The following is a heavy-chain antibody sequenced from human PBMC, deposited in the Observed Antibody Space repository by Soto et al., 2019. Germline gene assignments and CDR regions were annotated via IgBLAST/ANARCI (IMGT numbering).Heavy chain of an antibody. CDR2: ISYDGSNK. J-gene: IGHJ4*02. CDR3: AKDPDEQQEFDY. CDR1: GFTFSSYG. D-gene: IGHD6-13*01. Sequence: GGSLRLSCAASGFTFSSYGMHGVRQAPGKGLEGVAVISYDGSNKYYADSVKGRFTISRDNSKNTLYLQMNSLRAEDTAVYYCAKDPDEQQEFDYWGQGTLVTVSS. V-gene: IGHV3-30*18.